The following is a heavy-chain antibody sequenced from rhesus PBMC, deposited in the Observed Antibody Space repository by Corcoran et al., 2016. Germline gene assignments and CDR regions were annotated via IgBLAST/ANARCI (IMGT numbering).Heavy chain of an antibody. V-gene: IGHV3-100*02. D-gene: IGHD6-25*01. Sequence: DVQLVESGGGLVEPGGSLRLSCVASGFTFSNYEMNWVRQAPGKGLEWVSVISESGGALYYADSVKGRFTISRDNAKNSLFLQMNSLRAEYTAVYYCTRSAAASFYGLDSWGQGVVVTVSS. J-gene: IGHJ6*01. CDR3: TRSAAASFYGLDS. CDR2: ISESGGAL. CDR1: GFTFSNYE.